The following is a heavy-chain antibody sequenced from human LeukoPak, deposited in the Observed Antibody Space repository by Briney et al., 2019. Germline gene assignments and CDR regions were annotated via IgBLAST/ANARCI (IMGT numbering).Heavy chain of an antibody. CDR1: GGSISSSNYY. CDR3: ARGLNWNYGGRFDP. V-gene: IGHV4-39*07. Sequence: SETLSLTCSVSGGSISSSNYYWGWFRQPPEKGLEWIGSIYYSGTTYYNPSLKSRVTISVDTSKNQFSLKLSSVTAADTAVYYCARGLNWNYGGRFDPWGQGTLVTVSS. CDR2: IYYSGTT. D-gene: IGHD1-7*01. J-gene: IGHJ5*02.